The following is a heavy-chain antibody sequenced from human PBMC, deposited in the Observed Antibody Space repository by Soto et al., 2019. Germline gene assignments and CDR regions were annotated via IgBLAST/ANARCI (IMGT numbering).Heavy chain of an antibody. CDR1: GFTFSGSA. J-gene: IGHJ4*02. CDR2: IRSKANSYAT. D-gene: IGHD2-2*01. Sequence: EVQLVESGGGLVQPGGSLKLSCAASGFTFSGSAMHWVRQASGKGLDWVGRIRSKANSYATAYAASVKGRFTISRDDSKNTAYLQMNSLKTEDTAVYYCTSTCSSTSCYGYWGQGTLVTVSS. V-gene: IGHV3-73*02. CDR3: TSTCSSTSCYGY.